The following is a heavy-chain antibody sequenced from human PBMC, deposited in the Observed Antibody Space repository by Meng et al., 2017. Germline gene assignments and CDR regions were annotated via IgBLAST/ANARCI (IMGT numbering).Heavy chain of an antibody. V-gene: IGHV4-34*01. CDR3: AYATTVSN. CDR2: INHSGST. Sequence: QVQLQQWGAGLFKPSETLSLTCAVYGGSFSGYYWSWIRQPPGKGLEWIGEINHSGSTHSNPSLKSRVTISVDTSKNQFSLNLSSVTAADTAVYYCAYATTVSNWGQGTLVTVSS. D-gene: IGHD4-11*01. CDR1: GGSFSGYY. J-gene: IGHJ4*02.